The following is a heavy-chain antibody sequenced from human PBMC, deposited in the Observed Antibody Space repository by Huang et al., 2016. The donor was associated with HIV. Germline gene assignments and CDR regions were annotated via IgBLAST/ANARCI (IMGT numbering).Heavy chain of an antibody. CDR1: GYKFHIYE. J-gene: IGHJ4*02. V-gene: IGHV1-18*04. Sequence: QIHLVQSGPEVKQPGDSLKVSCKASGYKFHIYEITWVRQTPGQGLEGMGWISGDNVSTRFAQKFQDRLNMTTDVSTSTAYLELRSLRLDDTAVYYCARTKGEFDFWGQGALVTVSS. CDR2: ISGDNVST. D-gene: IGHD3-16*01. CDR3: ARTKGEFDF.